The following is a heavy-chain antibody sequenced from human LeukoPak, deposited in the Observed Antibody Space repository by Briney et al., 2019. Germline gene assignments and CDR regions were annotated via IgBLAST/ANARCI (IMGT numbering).Heavy chain of an antibody. CDR1: GFTFDDYG. Sequence: AGGYLRLYCAASGFTFDDYGMSWVRQAPGKGLEWVSDINWNGGSTGYADSVKGRFTISRDNAKNSLYLQMNSLRAEDTALYYCARGARGVSGYYFDYWGQGTLVTVSS. CDR2: INWNGGST. V-gene: IGHV3-20*04. D-gene: IGHD3-10*01. J-gene: IGHJ4*02. CDR3: ARGARGVSGYYFDY.